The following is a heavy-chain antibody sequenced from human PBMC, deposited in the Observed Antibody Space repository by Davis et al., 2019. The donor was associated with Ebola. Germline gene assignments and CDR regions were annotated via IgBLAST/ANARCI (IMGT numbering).Heavy chain of an antibody. CDR3: ARDDQQQLGMDV. CDR1: GLTFSSYA. J-gene: IGHJ6*02. CDR2: ISGRGGTT. Sequence: GESLKISCAASGLTFSSYAMNWVRQAPGKGLEWVSAISGRGGTTYYAYSVRGRFTISRDNSKNTLYLQMNSLRAEDTAVYYCARDDQQQLGMDVWGQGTTVTVSS. V-gene: IGHV3-23*01. D-gene: IGHD6-13*01.